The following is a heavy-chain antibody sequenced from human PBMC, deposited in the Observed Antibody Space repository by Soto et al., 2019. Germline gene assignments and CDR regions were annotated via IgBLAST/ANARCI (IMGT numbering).Heavy chain of an antibody. V-gene: IGHV3-23*01. CDR1: GFTFSSYA. D-gene: IGHD6-6*01. CDR3: AKDPGIAARTLGWFDP. Sequence: PGGSLRLSCAASGFTFSSYAMSWVRQAPGKGLEWVSAISGSGGSTYYADSVKGRFTISRDNSKNTLYLQMNSLRAEDTAVYYCAKDPGIAARTLGWFDPWGQGTLVTVSS. CDR2: ISGSGGST. J-gene: IGHJ5*02.